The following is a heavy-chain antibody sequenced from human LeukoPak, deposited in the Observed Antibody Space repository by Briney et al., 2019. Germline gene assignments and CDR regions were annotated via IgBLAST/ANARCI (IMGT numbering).Heavy chain of an antibody. Sequence: PSGTLFLTCAVSGGSISSSNSWSWVRQPPGKGLEWIGEIYHSGSTNYNPSLKSRVTISVDKSKNQFSLKLSSVTAADTAVYYCARLVRGVIITSWFDPWGQGTLVTVSS. CDR2: IYHSGST. CDR1: GGSISSSNS. V-gene: IGHV4-4*02. D-gene: IGHD3-10*01. CDR3: ARLVRGVIITSWFDP. J-gene: IGHJ5*02.